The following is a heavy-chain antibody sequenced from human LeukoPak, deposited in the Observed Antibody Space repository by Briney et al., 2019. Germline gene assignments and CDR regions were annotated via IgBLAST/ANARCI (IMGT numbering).Heavy chain of an antibody. D-gene: IGHD1-26*01. CDR1: GGSISSYY. V-gene: IGHV4-4*07. J-gene: IGHJ4*02. CDR2: IYTSGST. CDR3: ARENSGSYREFDY. Sequence: TSETLSLTCTVSGGSISSYYWSWIRQPAGKGLEWIGCIYTSGSTNYNASLKSRVSMSVGTSKNQFSLKLSSVTAADTAVFYCARENSGSYREFDYWGQGTLVTVSS.